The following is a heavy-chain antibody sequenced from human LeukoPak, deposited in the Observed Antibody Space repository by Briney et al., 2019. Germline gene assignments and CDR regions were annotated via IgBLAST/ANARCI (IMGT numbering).Heavy chain of an antibody. CDR2: ISSSGSTV. J-gene: IGHJ4*01. D-gene: IGHD6-6*01. CDR1: GFTFSDYY. Sequence: GRSLRLSCSASGFTFSDYYMSWLRQAPGEGLGWVSYISSSGSTVYYADSVKGRFTISRENAKTSLYTQMNSMRAEDTAVYYCARASISSSYLGDYWGQGTLVTVSS. V-gene: IGHV3-11*01. CDR3: ARASISSSYLGDY.